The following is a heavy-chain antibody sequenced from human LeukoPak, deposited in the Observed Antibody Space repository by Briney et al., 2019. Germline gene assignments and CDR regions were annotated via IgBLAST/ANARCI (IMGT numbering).Heavy chain of an antibody. Sequence: GGSLRLSCTASGFNFSTYWMTWVRQIPGKGREGVANIKEDGSEIYYVDAVKGRFSISRDNAKTPLYLQMHSLSVADTGLYYCVTDQTGRHPYFFDYWGQGTLVTVSS. CDR3: VTDQTGRHPYFFDY. D-gene: IGHD3-10*01. CDR1: GFNFSTYW. J-gene: IGHJ4*02. V-gene: IGHV3-7*01. CDR2: IKEDGSEI.